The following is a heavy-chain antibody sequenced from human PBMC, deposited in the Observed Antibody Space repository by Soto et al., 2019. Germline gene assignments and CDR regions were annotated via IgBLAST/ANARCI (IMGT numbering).Heavy chain of an antibody. CDR3: AHSYYDTRPSAFEI. CDR1: GFSLSTSGVG. Sequence: QITLKESGPTLVKPTQTLTLTCTFSGFSLSTSGVGVGWIRQPPGKALEWLALIYWDADQRYSPSLKSRLTITKDTAKNQVVLTMTNMDPVDTATYYCAHSYYDTRPSAFEIWGQGTMVTVSS. J-gene: IGHJ3*02. D-gene: IGHD3-22*01. CDR2: IYWDADQ. V-gene: IGHV2-5*02.